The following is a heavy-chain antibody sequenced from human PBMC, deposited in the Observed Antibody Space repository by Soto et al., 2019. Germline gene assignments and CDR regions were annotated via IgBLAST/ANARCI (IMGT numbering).Heavy chain of an antibody. V-gene: IGHV1-18*01. Sequence: GASVKVSCKASGYTFTSYGISWVRQAPGQGLEWMGWISAYNGNTNYAQKLQGRVTMSVDTSKNQFSLKLRSVIVADTAVYHCARFVRSCSATTCSTRADVWGQGITVTVSS. CDR3: ARFVRSCSATTCSTRADV. J-gene: IGHJ6*02. CDR2: ISAYNGNT. D-gene: IGHD2-2*01. CDR1: GYTFTSYG.